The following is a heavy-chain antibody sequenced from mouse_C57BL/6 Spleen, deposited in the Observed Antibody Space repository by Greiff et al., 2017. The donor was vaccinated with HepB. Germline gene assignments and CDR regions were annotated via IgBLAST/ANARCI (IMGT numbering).Heavy chain of an antibody. D-gene: IGHD3-2*02. CDR2: IYPGSGST. Sequence: QVHVKQPGAELVKPGASVKMSCKASGYTFTSYWITWVKQRPGQGLEWIGDIYPGSGSTNYNEKFKSKATLTVDTSSSTAYMQLSSLTSEDSAVYYCARLDSSGYWFAYWGQGTLVTVSA. V-gene: IGHV1-55*01. J-gene: IGHJ3*01. CDR3: ARLDSSGYWFAY. CDR1: GYTFTSYW.